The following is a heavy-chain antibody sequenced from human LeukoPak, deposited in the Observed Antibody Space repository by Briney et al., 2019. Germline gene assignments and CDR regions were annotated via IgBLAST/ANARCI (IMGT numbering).Heavy chain of an antibody. CDR2: INWNGGST. CDR1: GFSFSDYG. D-gene: IGHD3-3*01. CDR3: ARGSRITIFGVVGDAFDI. Sequence: PGGSLRLSCTASGFSFSDYGMSWVRQAPGKGLEWVSGINWNGGSTGYADSVKGRFTISRDNAKNSLYLQMNSLRAEDTALYHCARGSRITIFGVVGDAFDIWGQGTMVTVSS. V-gene: IGHV3-20*01. J-gene: IGHJ3*02.